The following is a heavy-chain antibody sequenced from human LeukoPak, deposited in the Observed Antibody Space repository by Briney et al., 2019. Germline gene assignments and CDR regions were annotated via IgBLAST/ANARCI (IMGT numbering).Heavy chain of an antibody. CDR1: GFTFSGSA. V-gene: IGHV3-73*01. Sequence: GGSLRLSCAASGFTFSGSAMHWVRQASGKGLEWVGRNATAYAASVKGRFTISRDDSKNTAYLQMNSLKTEDTAVYYCTRHGGRDYYDSSEDAFDIWGQGTMVTVSS. D-gene: IGHD3-22*01. J-gene: IGHJ3*02. CDR2: NAT. CDR3: TRHGGRDYYDSSEDAFDI.